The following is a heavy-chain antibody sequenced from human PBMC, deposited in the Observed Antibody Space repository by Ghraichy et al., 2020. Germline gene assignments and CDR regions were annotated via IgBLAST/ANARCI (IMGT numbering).Heavy chain of an antibody. CDR3: AKSGRFFDYHKGMDV. CDR1: GFTFSSYD. D-gene: IGHD3-22*01. V-gene: IGHV3-30*02. Sequence: GGSLRLSCAASGFTFSSYDMHWVRQAPGKGLEWVALITNLGRDKYYGDAVRGRFTISRDNSKNTLYLQMSSLRAEDTAMYYCAKSGRFFDYHKGMDVWGQGTMVTVSS. CDR2: ITNLGRDK. J-gene: IGHJ6*02.